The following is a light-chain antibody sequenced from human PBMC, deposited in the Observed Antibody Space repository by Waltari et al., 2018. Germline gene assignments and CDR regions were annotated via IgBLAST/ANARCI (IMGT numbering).Light chain of an antibody. J-gene: IGLJ2*01. CDR2: DDR. CDR3: QVLHSSRDLLL. CDR1: DIGNQG. V-gene: IGLV3-21*03. Sequence: SYGRTQPPSVSVAPGKTATMTCGGRDIGNQGVNWYQQRPGQAPVLVVYDDRDRPSRIPERFSGSISGNVATLTVNRVEAEDEADYYCQVLHSSRDLLLIGGGTKLTVL.